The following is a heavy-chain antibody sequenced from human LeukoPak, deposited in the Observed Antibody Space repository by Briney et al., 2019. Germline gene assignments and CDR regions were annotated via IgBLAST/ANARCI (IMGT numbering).Heavy chain of an antibody. Sequence: GGSLRLSCAASGFTFSDYYMSWLRQAPGKGLEWVSSVSSSSSYIYYADSVKGRFTISRDNAKNSLYLQMNSLRAEDTAVYYCAREGERGYSYADYWGQGTLVTVSS. J-gene: IGHJ4*02. CDR2: VSSSSSYI. D-gene: IGHD5-18*01. CDR3: AREGERGYSYADY. CDR1: GFTFSDYY. V-gene: IGHV3-11*06.